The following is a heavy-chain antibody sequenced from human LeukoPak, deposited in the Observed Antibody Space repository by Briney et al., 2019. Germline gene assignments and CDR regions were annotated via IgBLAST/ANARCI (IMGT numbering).Heavy chain of an antibody. CDR3: AKDDSSSFTDY. CDR2: ISGSGTI. D-gene: IGHD6-13*01. J-gene: IGHJ4*02. V-gene: IGHV3-48*01. Sequence: PGGSLRLSCAASGFTFSDYSMNWVRQAPGKGLEWISYISGSGTIYYADSVKGRFTISRDNAQRLVYLQMNSLRAEDTAVYYCAKDDSSSFTDYWGQGTLVTVSS. CDR1: GFTFSDYS.